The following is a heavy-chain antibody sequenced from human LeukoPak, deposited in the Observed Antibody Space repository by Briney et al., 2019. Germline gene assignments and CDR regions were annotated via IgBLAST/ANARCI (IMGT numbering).Heavy chain of an antibody. CDR3: ARSSADYDFWSGYPLLFDY. CDR1: GGSISSGDYY. J-gene: IGHJ4*02. D-gene: IGHD3-3*01. CDR2: IYYSGST. Sequence: PSETLSLTCTVSGGSISSGDYYWSWIRQPQGKGLEWIGYIYYSGSTYYNPSLKSRVTISVDTSKNQFSLKLSSVTAADTAVYYCARSSADYDFWSGYPLLFDYWGQGTLVTVSS. V-gene: IGHV4-30-4*08.